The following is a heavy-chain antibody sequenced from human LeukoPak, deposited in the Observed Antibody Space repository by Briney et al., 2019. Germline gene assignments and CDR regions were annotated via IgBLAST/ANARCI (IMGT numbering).Heavy chain of an antibody. CDR1: GFTFDDYV. J-gene: IGHJ4*02. D-gene: IGHD6-19*01. V-gene: IGHV3-9*01. CDR3: AREGIAVAGGFDY. Sequence: GRSLRLSCAASGFTFDDYVMHWVRQAPGKGLEWVSGITWNSDTIAYADSVKGRFTISRDNAKNSLYLQMNSLRAGDTAVYYCAREGIAVAGGFDYWGQGTLVTVSS. CDR2: ITWNSDTI.